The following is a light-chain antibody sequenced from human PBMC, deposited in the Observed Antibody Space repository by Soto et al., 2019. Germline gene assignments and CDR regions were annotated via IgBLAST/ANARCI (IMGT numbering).Light chain of an antibody. Sequence: DIQLTQSPSFLSASVGDRVTITWGASQGISSYLAWYQQKPGKAPKLLIYAASTLQSGVPSRFSGSGSGTEFTLTISSLQPEDFATYYCQQLNSYPRTFGQGTKVDIK. J-gene: IGKJ1*01. CDR1: QGISSY. CDR2: AAS. V-gene: IGKV1-9*01. CDR3: QQLNSYPRT.